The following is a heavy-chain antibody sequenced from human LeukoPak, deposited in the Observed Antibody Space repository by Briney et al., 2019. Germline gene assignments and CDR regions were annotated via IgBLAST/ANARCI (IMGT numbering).Heavy chain of an antibody. D-gene: IGHD2-8*01. CDR1: GDSVSSNSAA. CDR2: TYYRSKWYN. J-gene: IGHJ2*01. CDR3: ARDRGPLYKGGCTNGVCYHWYFDL. Sequence: SQTLSLTCAISGDSVSSNSAAWNWIRQSPSRGLEWLGRTYYRSKWYNDYAVSVKSRITINPDTSKNQFSLQLNSVTPEDTAVYYCARDRGPLYKGGCTNGVCYHWYFDLWGRGTLVTVSS. V-gene: IGHV6-1*01.